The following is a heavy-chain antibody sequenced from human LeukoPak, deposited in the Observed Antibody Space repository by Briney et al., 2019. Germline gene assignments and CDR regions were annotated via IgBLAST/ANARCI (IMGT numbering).Heavy chain of an antibody. J-gene: IGHJ3*02. D-gene: IGHD3-22*01. V-gene: IGHV3-20*04. CDR3: ARSYYDSSGYYYVRAFDI. Sequence: PGGSLRLSCAVSGFTLDDYGMSWVRQAPGKGLEWVSGINWNGGSTGYADSVKGRFTISRDNAKNSLYLQMNSLRAEDTAFYYCARSYYDSSGYYYVRAFDIWGQGTMVTVSS. CDR1: GFTLDDYG. CDR2: INWNGGST.